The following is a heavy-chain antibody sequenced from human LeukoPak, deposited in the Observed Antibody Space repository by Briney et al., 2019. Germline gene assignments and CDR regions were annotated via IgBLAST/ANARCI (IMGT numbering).Heavy chain of an antibody. CDR1: GFTFSSYA. Sequence: GGSLRLSCAASGFTFSSYAMSWVRHAPGKGLEWVSAISGRGGSTYYTDSVKGRFTISRDNSKNTLYLKMNSLRAEATAVYYCAKDGVYYDSSGYQDYWGQGTLVTVSS. J-gene: IGHJ4*02. CDR3: AKDGVYYDSSGYQDY. D-gene: IGHD3-22*01. V-gene: IGHV3-23*01. CDR2: ISGRGGST.